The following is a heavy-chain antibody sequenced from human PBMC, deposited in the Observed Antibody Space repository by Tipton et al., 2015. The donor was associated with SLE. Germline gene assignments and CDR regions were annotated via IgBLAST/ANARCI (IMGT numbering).Heavy chain of an antibody. D-gene: IGHD6-19*01. Sequence: TLSLTCAVYGGSFSGYFWSWIRQPPGKGLEWIGELYHRGNTNYNPSLMSRVTISLDTSKNQFSLKLSSVTAADTAVYYCARVARAVAGTGAFDIWGQGTMVTVSS. CDR3: ARVARAVAGTGAFDI. CDR1: GGSFSGYF. J-gene: IGHJ3*02. CDR2: LYHRGNT. V-gene: IGHV4-34*01.